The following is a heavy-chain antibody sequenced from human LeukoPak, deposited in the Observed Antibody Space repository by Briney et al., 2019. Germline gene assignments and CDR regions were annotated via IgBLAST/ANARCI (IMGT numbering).Heavy chain of an antibody. V-gene: IGHV3-23*01. CDR1: GFTFSSYA. J-gene: IGHJ4*02. Sequence: PGGSLRLSCAASGFTFSSYAMSWVRQAPGKGLEWVSAISGSGGSTYYADSVKGRFTISRDNSKNTLYLHMNSLRAEDTAVYYCAKDWHYYGSGSFDYWGQGTLVTVSS. CDR3: AKDWHYYGSGSFDY. D-gene: IGHD3-10*01. CDR2: ISGSGGST.